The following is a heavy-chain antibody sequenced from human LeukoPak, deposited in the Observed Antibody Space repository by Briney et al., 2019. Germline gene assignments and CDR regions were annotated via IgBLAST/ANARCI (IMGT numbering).Heavy chain of an antibody. V-gene: IGHV4-39*01. J-gene: IGHJ4*02. Sequence: SETLSLTCIVSGGFISNAIYYWAWIRQSPGEGLEWIGSIHYSGKTYYYPSLKSRVTMSVDTSKNQFSLKLSSVTAADTAVYYCARTTREGPHSYYYDSSGYYYFDYWGQGTLVTVSS. CDR1: GGFISNAIYY. CDR2: IHYSGKT. CDR3: ARTTREGPHSYYYDSSGYYYFDY. D-gene: IGHD3-22*01.